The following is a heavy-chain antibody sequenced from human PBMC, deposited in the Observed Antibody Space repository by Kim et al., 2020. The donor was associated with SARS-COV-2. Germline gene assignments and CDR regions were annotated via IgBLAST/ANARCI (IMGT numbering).Heavy chain of an antibody. D-gene: IGHD6-13*01. V-gene: IGHV3-15*01. CDR3: TTARIAAGGHYYYYGMGV. Sequence: GGSLRLSCPASGFTFNKAWMNWVRQAPGKGLEWVGLIKSETDGGTTDYSTPGTGRFTSSRDDSESTLYLQMNSLKTEDTSVYYCTTARIAAGGHYYYYGMGVWGQGTTVSVSS. CDR2: IKSETDGGTT. CDR1: GFTFNKAW. J-gene: IGHJ6*02.